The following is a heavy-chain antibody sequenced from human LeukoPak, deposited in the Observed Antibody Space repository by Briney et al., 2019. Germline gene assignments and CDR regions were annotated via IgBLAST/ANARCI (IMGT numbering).Heavy chain of an antibody. CDR1: GFTFSSYA. J-gene: IGHJ4*02. CDR2: ISYDGSNK. D-gene: IGHD6-13*01. CDR3: AGVIAAPDLDY. V-gene: IGHV3-30-3*01. Sequence: GRSLRLSCAASGFTFSSYAMHWVRQAPGKGLEWVAVISYDGSNKYYADSVKGRFTISRDNSKNTLYLQMNSLRAEDTAVYYCAGVIAAPDLDYWGQGTLVTVSS.